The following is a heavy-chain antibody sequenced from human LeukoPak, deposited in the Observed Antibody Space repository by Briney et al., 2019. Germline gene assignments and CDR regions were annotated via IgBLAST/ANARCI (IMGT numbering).Heavy chain of an antibody. V-gene: IGHV3-21*01. J-gene: IGHJ4*02. Sequence: GGSLRLSCAASGFTFSSYSMNWVRQAPGKGLEWVSSISSSSSYIYYADSVKGRFTISRDNAKNSLYLQMNSLRAEDTAVYYCARDGIAAAAGLGYWGQGTLVTVSS. CDR2: ISSSSSYI. D-gene: IGHD6-13*01. CDR3: ARDGIAAAAGLGY. CDR1: GFTFSSYS.